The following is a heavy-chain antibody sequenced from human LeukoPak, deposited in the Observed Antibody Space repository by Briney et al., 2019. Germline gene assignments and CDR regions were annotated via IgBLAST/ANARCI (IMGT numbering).Heavy chain of an antibody. V-gene: IGHV3-7*01. CDR1: GFTFSHFW. D-gene: IGHD2-15*01. CDR3: AREDGYCSGGNCYSYFDS. J-gene: IGHJ4*02. Sequence: GGSLRLSCAASGFTFSHFWMSWVRQAPGKGLEWVAYIRKTGSETYYVDSVKGRFTITRDNTRSSLFLQMYSLRAEDTAVYFCAREDGYCSGGNCYSYFDSWGQGTLVTVSS. CDR2: IRKTGSET.